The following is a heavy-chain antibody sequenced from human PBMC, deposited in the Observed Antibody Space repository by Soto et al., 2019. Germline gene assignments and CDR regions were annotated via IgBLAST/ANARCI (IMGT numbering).Heavy chain of an antibody. V-gene: IGHV4-30-4*01. J-gene: IGHJ3*02. CDR2: IYYSGST. D-gene: IGHD2-21*02. CDR1: GGSISSGDYY. CDR3: ASPLSDDLHAFDI. Sequence: SETLSLTCTVSGGSISSGDYYWSWIRQPPGKGLEWIGYIYYSGSTYYNPSLKSRVTISVDTSKNQFSLKLSSVTAADTAVYYCASPLSDDLHAFDIWGQGTMVTVSS.